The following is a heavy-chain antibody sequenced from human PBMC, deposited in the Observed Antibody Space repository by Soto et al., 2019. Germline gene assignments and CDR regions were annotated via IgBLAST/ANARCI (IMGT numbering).Heavy chain of an antibody. CDR3: ARDFRTYYYDSSGYYDYYYGMDV. Sequence: ASVKVSCKAPGYTFTGYYMHWVRQAPGQGLEWMGWINPNSGGTNYAQKFQGWVTMTRDTSISKAYMELSRLRSDDTAVYYCARDFRTYYYDSSGYYDYYYGMDVWGQGTTVTVSS. V-gene: IGHV1-2*04. CDR1: GYTFTGYY. J-gene: IGHJ6*02. D-gene: IGHD3-22*01. CDR2: INPNSGGT.